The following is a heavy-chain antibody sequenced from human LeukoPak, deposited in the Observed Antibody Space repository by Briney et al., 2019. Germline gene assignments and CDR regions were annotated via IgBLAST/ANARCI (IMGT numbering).Heavy chain of an antibody. CDR2: INPSGSNT. D-gene: IGHD2-8*02. J-gene: IGHJ4*02. CDR3: AREESGGYFDY. CDR1: GYTFTGHY. V-gene: IGHV1-46*01. Sequence: ASVKVSFKASGYTFTGHYMHWVRQAPGQGLEWMGLINPSGSNTNYAQKFRGRVTMTRDTSATTVYMELSSLRSEDTAVYYCAREESGGYFDYGGQGTLVTVSS.